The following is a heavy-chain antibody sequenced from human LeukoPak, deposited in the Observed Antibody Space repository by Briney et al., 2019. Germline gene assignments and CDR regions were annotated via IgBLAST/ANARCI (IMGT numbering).Heavy chain of an antibody. V-gene: IGHV5-51*01. J-gene: IGHJ4*02. Sequence: GESLKISCKGSGYSFSSYWIGWVRQMPGKGLEWMGIIYPGNSDTRYSPSFEGQVTISADKSISTAYLQWSSLKASDTAMYYCARQTRDGSGSRGYSFDFWGQGTLVTVSS. CDR2: IYPGNSDT. D-gene: IGHD3-10*01. CDR3: ARQTRDGSGSRGYSFDF. CDR1: GYSFSSYW.